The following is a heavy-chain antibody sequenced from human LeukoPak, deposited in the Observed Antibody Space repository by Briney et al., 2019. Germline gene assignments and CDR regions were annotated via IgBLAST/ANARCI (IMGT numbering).Heavy chain of an antibody. V-gene: IGHV3-48*03. CDR1: GFTFSSYE. D-gene: IGHD3-10*01. Sequence: GGSLRLSCAASGFTFSSYEMNWVRQAPGKGLEWVSCISSSGSTIYYADSVKGRFTISRDNAKNSLYLQMNSLRAEDTAVYYCASGFGELPLYYYYGMDVWGKGTTVTVSS. J-gene: IGHJ6*04. CDR3: ASGFGELPLYYYYGMDV. CDR2: ISSSGSTI.